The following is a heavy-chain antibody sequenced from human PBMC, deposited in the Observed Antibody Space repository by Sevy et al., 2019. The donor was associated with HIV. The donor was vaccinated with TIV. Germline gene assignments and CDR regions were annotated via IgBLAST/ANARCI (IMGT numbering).Heavy chain of an antibody. J-gene: IGHJ6*02. V-gene: IGHV3-30*18. CDR3: ANAYSGSYSHSYLYALDV. Sequence: GGSLRLSCIGSGFSFSYYGIHWVRQAPGKGLDWVALISHDGINEYYADSVKGRCTISRDNSKNTVYLEMNSLRNEDTDIYFCANAYSGSYSHSYLYALDVCSQETTVTFSS. D-gene: IGHD1-26*01. CDR1: GFSFSYYG. CDR2: ISHDGINE.